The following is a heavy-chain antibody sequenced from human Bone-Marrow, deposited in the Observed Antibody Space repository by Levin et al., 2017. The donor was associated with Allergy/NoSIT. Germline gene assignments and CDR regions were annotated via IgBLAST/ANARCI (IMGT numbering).Heavy chain of an antibody. CDR2: ISSTAGST. J-gene: IGHJ6*02. Sequence: GGSLRLSCAASGFIFTDFAMSWVRHTPGKGLEWVSGISSTAGSTYYADSVQGRFTISRDDSRNTLYLQMKSLRVEDSATYFCAKGQTSSYQYFYGMDVWGQGITVTVSS. CDR3: AKGQTSSYQYFYGMDV. D-gene: IGHD2-2*01. CDR1: GFIFTDFA. V-gene: IGHV3-23*01.